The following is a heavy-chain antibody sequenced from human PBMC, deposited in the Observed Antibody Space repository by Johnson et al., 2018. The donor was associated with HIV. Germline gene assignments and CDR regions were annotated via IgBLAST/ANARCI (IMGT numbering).Heavy chain of an antibody. J-gene: IGHJ3*02. CDR1: GFTFSSYG. D-gene: IGHD1-1*01. CDR3: GGVGRTGSAFDM. Sequence: VESGGGMVQPGGSLRLSCVASGFTFSSYGMHWVRQAPGKGLEWVAFIRYDGSNKYYADSVKGRFTISRDNSKNTLYLQMNTLRAEDTAVYYCGGVGRTGSAFDMWGLGTMVTVSS. V-gene: IGHV3-30*02. CDR2: IRYDGSNK.